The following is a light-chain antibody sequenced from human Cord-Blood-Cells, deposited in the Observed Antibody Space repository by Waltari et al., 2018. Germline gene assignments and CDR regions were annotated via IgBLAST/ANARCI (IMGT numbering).Light chain of an antibody. CDR1: SSNIGSNY. V-gene: IGLV1-47*01. CDR2: RNN. J-gene: IGLJ1*01. Sequence: QSVLTQQPSASGTPGQRFTISRSGRSSNIGSNYVYWYQQITGTSPKLLIYRNNQRPSGVHDRVSGSKSGTSASLAISGLRSEDEADYYCAAWDDSLSGHYVFGTGTKVTVL. CDR3: AAWDDSLSGHYV.